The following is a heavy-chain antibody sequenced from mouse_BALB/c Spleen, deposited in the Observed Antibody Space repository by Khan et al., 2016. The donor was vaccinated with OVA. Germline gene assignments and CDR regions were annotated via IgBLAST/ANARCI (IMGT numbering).Heavy chain of an antibody. D-gene: IGHD2-14*01. CDR2: IDYSGTT. V-gene: IGHV3-2*02. CDR3: ASSRFYYRYAFSAY. CDR1: GYSISSDYA. Sequence: EVELVESGPGLVKPSQSLSLTCTVTGYSISSDYAWTWIRQFPGNKLEWMGYIDYSGTTSYNPSLKSRISITRDTSKNQFFLQLNSVTTEDTATFYCASSRFYYRYAFSAYWGQGTTLTVSS. J-gene: IGHJ2*01.